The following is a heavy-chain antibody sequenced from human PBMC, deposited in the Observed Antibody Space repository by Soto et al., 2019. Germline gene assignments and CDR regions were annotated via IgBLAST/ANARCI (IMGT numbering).Heavy chain of an antibody. J-gene: IGHJ4*02. CDR2: ISISGSTM. V-gene: IGHV3-48*01. Sequence: GGSLRLSCVASGFSFSTNSMNWVRQAPGKGLELVSYISISGSTMYYADSVKGRFTTSRDNANNSLYLQMNSLRAEDTAVYYCASLSFPDWGQGTLVTVSS. CDR3: ASLSFPD. D-gene: IGHD3-16*02. CDR1: GFSFSTNS.